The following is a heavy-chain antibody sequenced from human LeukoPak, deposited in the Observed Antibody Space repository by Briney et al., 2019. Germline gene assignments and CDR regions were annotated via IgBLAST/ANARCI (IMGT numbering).Heavy chain of an antibody. V-gene: IGHV1-69*05. J-gene: IGHJ4*02. D-gene: IGHD5-18*01. CDR1: GGTFSSYA. CDR3: ARGGYSYGYMGYFDY. Sequence: SVKVSCKASGGTFSSYAISWVRQAPGQGLEWMGGIIPIFGTANYAQKFQGRVTMTTDTSTSTAYMELRSLRSDDTAVYYCARGGYSYGYMGYFDYWGQGTLVTVSS. CDR2: IIPIFGTA.